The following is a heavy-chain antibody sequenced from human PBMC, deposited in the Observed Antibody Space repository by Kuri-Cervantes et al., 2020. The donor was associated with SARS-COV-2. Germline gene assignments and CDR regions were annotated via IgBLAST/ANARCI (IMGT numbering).Heavy chain of an antibody. J-gene: IGHJ5*02. V-gene: IGHV1-69*06. CDR3: ATGSPTGTTSWFDP. D-gene: IGHD1-7*01. Sequence: SVKVSCKASGGTFSSYAISWVRQALGQGPEWMGGIIPIFGTPNYAQKFQGRVTMTEDTSTDTAYMELSSLRSEDTAVYYCATGSPTGTTSWFDPWGQGTLVTVSS. CDR1: GGTFSSYA. CDR2: IIPIFGTP.